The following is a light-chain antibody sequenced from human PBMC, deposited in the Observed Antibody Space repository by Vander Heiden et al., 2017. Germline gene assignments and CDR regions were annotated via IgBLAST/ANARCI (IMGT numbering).Light chain of an antibody. Sequence: SYELTQPPPVSVSPGQPASITCSRDRLGDKHASWYRQKPGQSPVLVVYQDSKRPSGIPGRFSASNSGNTAALTISGAQAMDEADYYCQAWDSSTHVVFGGGTKLTVL. CDR2: QDS. CDR1: RLGDKH. CDR3: QAWDSSTHVV. J-gene: IGLJ2*01. V-gene: IGLV3-1*01.